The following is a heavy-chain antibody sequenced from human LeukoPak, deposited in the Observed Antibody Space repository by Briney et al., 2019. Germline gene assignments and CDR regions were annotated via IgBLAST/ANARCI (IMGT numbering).Heavy chain of an antibody. D-gene: IGHD3-10*01. J-gene: IGHJ4*02. V-gene: IGHV3-21*01. CDR2: ISSSSSYI. CDR3: ARVRGPRSRGFDY. Sequence: PGGSLRLSCAASGXTFSSYSMNWVRQAPGKGLEWVSSISSSSSYIYYADSVKGRFTISRDNAKNSLYLQMNSLRAEDTAVYYCARVRGPRSRGFDYWGQGTLVTVSS. CDR1: GXTFSSYS.